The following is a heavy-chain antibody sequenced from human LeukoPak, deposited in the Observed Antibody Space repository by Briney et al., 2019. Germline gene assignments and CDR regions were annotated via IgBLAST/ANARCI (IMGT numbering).Heavy chain of an antibody. V-gene: IGHV3-20*04. D-gene: IGHD3-10*01. J-gene: IGHJ4*01. CDR2: IIWYGGST. CDR3: ARGYGSGVDGDY. CDR1: GFTFDDYG. Sequence: PGGSLRLSCAASGFTFDDYGMSWVRQAPGKGLEWVSGIIWYGGSTGYADSLKGRFTISRDNAKNSLYLQMNSLRAEDTALYYCARGYGSGVDGDYWGQGTLVTVSS.